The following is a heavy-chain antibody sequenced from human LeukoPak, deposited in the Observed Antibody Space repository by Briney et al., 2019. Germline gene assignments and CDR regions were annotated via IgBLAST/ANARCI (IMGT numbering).Heavy chain of an antibody. CDR1: GFTFSRNG. V-gene: IGHV3-33*06. D-gene: IGHD3-10*01. Sequence: EKSLRLSCAVSGFTFSRNGMHWVRQAPGKGLEWVAVIWYDGSNKYYADSVKGRFTISRDNSKNTLYLQMNSLRAEDTAVYYCAKPVGGFGDHYWGQGTLVTVSS. CDR3: AKPVGGFGDHY. J-gene: IGHJ4*02. CDR2: IWYDGSNK.